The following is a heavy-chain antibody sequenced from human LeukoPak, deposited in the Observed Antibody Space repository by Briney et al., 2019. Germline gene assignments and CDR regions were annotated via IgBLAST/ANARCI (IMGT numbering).Heavy chain of an antibody. Sequence: GGSLRLSCAASGFAFSNYAMSWVRQAPGKGLEWVSSLSGGGDSRYYADSVMGRFTISRDNSKNTLYLQMNSLRAEDTAVYYCAKAVRSMVTGGGYFDSGAREPWSPSPQ. CDR1: GFAFSNYA. J-gene: IGHJ4*02. D-gene: IGHD3-10*01. CDR2: LSGGGDSR. CDR3: AKAVRSMVTGGGYFDS. V-gene: IGHV3-23*01.